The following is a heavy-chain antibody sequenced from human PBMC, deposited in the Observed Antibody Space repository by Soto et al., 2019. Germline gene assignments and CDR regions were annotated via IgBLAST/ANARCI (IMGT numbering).Heavy chain of an antibody. J-gene: IGHJ4*02. D-gene: IGHD1-26*01. CDR1: GFIFSNYV. Sequence: EVQLVDSGGGLVQPGGSLRLSCAASGFIFSNYVMSWVRQAPGKGLEWVSSISHSGGISYYADSVKGRFTISRDNSKNTLYLQMNSLRAEDTAIYYCAKRPRALLTFDYWGQGTLVTVSS. V-gene: IGHV3-23*04. CDR2: ISHSGGIS. CDR3: AKRPRALLTFDY.